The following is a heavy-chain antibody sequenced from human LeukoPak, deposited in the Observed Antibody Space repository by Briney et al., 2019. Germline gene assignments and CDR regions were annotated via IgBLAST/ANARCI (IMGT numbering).Heavy chain of an antibody. CDR3: ARQGVATAIDY. J-gene: IGHJ4*02. CDR1: GGSISNYY. V-gene: IGHV4-4*07. D-gene: IGHD2-21*02. CDR2: ISASGNT. Sequence: SETLSLTCTVSGGSISNYYWSWIRQPARKGLEWIGRISASGNTNYNPSLKSRVTMSVDTSMNLFALKLSSVTAADTAVYYCARQGVATAIDYWGQGTLVTVSS.